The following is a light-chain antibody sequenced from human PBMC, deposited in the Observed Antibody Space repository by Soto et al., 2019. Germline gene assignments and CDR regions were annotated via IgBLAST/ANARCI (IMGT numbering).Light chain of an antibody. CDR3: TSYTSSGTYV. V-gene: IGLV2-14*01. Sequence: QSVLTQPASVSGSPGQSITISCAGTSSDVGGYNYVSWYQHHPGKAPKLMICEVSNRPSGVSNRFSGSKSGNTASLTISGLQAEDEADYYCTSYTSSGTYVFGPGTKLTVL. J-gene: IGLJ1*01. CDR2: EVS. CDR1: SSDVGGYNY.